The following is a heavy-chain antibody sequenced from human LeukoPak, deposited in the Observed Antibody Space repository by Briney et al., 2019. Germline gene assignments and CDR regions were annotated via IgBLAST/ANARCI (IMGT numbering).Heavy chain of an antibody. V-gene: IGHV4-59*01. CDR1: GGSIGTYS. CDR2: VYYSGTT. D-gene: IGHD6-13*01. CDR3: ARGVYIAAAQYGY. J-gene: IGHJ4*02. Sequence: SETLSLTCTVSGGSIGTYSWNWIRQPPGKGLEWIGYVYYSGTTNYNPSLKSRVTISVDTSKNQFSPKLSSVTAADTAVYYCARGVYIAAAQYGYWGQGTLVTVSS.